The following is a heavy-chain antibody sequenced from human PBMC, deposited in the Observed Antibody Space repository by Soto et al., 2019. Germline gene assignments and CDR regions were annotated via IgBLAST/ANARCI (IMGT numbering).Heavy chain of an antibody. CDR3: ARAQARSITIFGVVTGNDAFNI. V-gene: IGHV4-31*03. CDR1: GGSISSGGYY. J-gene: IGHJ3*02. Sequence: TLSLTCTVSGGSISSGGYYWSWIRQHPGKGLEWIGYIYYSGSTYYNPSLKSRVTISVDTSKNQFSLKLSSVTAADTAVYYCARAQARSITIFGVVTGNDAFNIWGQGTMVTVSS. D-gene: IGHD3-3*01. CDR2: IYYSGST.